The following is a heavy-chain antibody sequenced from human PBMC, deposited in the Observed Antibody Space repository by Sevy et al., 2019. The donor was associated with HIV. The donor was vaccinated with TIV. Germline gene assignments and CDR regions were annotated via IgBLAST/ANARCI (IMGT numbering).Heavy chain of an antibody. Sequence: GESLKISCAASGFTVSSNYMSWVRQAPGKGLEWVSVIYAGGSTYYADSVKGRFSIPRDNPKNTVYLQMNSLRAEDTALYYCAREIDGYTDYWGQGTLVTVSS. D-gene: IGHD5-12*01. CDR3: AREIDGYTDY. CDR2: IYAGGST. V-gene: IGHV3-66*01. J-gene: IGHJ4*02. CDR1: GFTVSSNY.